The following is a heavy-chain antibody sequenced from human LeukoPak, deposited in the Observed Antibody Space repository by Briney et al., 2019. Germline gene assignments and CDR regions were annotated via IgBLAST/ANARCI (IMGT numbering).Heavy chain of an antibody. J-gene: IGHJ5*02. V-gene: IGHV4-34*01. Sequence: PSETLSLTCAVYGASFSNYYWSWIRQPPGKGLEWIGETDHSGSTKCNPSLKGRVTISLDTSKNQFSLDLTSVTAADTGVGSYNWFDPWGQGTLVTVCS. D-gene: IGHD3-10*01. CDR3: NWFDP. CDR2: TDHSGST. CDR1: GASFSNYY.